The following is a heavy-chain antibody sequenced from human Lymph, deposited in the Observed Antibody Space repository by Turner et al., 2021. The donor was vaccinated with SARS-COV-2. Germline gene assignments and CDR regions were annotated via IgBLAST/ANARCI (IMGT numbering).Heavy chain of an antibody. CDR3: ARAWGRYSYGFDY. CDR1: GFTVSSSY. CDR2: IYSGGST. D-gene: IGHD5-18*01. Sequence: EVQLVESGGGLVQPGGSLRLSCAASGFTVSSSYRSWVRQAPGKVLEWVSVIYSGGSTYCADSVKGRFTISRDNSKNTLYLQMNSLRAEDTAVYYCARAWGRYSYGFDYWGQGTLVTVSS. J-gene: IGHJ4*02. V-gene: IGHV3-66*01.